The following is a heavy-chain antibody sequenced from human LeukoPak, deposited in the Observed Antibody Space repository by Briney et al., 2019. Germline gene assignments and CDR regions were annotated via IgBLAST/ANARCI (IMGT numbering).Heavy chain of an antibody. CDR3: ARDRMVRGGNWFDP. CDR2: IYYSGST. D-gene: IGHD3-10*01. V-gene: IGHV4-59*12. Sequence: PSETLSLTCTVSGGSISSYYWSWIRQPPGKGLEWIGYIYYSGSTNYNPSLKSRVTISVDTSENQFSLKLSSVTAADTAVYYCARDRMVRGGNWFDPWGQGTLVTVSS. CDR1: GGSISSYY. J-gene: IGHJ5*02.